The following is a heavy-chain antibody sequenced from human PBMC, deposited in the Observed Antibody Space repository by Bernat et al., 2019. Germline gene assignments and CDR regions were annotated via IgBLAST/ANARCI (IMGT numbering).Heavy chain of an antibody. CDR2: ISSSSSTI. D-gene: IGHD3-10*01. CDR3: ASSGDYYGSGTLIDY. V-gene: IGHV3-48*02. CDR1: GFTFRSYS. J-gene: IGHJ4*02. Sequence: EVQLVESGGGLVQPGGSLRLSCAASGFTFRSYSMNWVRQAPGKGLEWGSYISSSSSTIYYEDSVKGRFTISRDNAKHSLYLQMNSLRDEDTAVYYCASSGDYYGSGTLIDYWGQGTLVTVSS.